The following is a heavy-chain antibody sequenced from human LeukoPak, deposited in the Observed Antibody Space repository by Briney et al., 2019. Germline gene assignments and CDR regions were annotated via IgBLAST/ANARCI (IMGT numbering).Heavy chain of an antibody. CDR2: IIPTFGTA. CDR1: GGTFSRYA. CDR3: ARDLAITIFGVVIRTDAFDI. V-gene: IGHV1-69*13. Sequence: SVKVSCKASGGTFSRYAISWVRQAPGQGLEWMGGIIPTFGTANYAQKFQGRVTITADESTSTAYMELSSLRSEDTAVYYCARDLAITIFGVVIRTDAFDIWGQGTMVTVSS. J-gene: IGHJ3*02. D-gene: IGHD3-3*01.